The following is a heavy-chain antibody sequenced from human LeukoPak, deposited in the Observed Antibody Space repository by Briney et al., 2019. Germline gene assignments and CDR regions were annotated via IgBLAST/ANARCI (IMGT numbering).Heavy chain of an antibody. CDR1: GYTLTELS. J-gene: IGHJ4*02. V-gene: IGHV1-69*04. Sequence: SVKVSCKVSGYTLTELSMHWVRQAPGKGLEWMGRIIPILGIANYAQKFQGRVTITADKSTSTAYMELSSLRSEDTAVYYCARDLEVDTAMVFYYWGQGTLVTVSS. D-gene: IGHD5-18*01. CDR3: ARDLEVDTAMVFYY. CDR2: IIPILGIA.